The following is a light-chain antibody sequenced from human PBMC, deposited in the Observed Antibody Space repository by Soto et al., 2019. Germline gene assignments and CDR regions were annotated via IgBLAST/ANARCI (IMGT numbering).Light chain of an antibody. V-gene: IGLV2-14*01. CDR3: SSHTSSSTDYV. CDR1: TSDVGSDKY. CDR2: EVS. J-gene: IGLJ1*01. Sequence: QSVLAQPASVSGSPGQSITISCTGSTSDVGSDKYVSWYQQHPGKAPKVLIYEVSNRPSGVSNRFSGARSGNTASLTISGLQAEDEADYYCSSHTSSSTDYVFGTGTQLTVL.